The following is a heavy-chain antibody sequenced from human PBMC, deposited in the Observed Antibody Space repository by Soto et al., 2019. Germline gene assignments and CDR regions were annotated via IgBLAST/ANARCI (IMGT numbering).Heavy chain of an antibody. CDR3: ARQIRGVVPAASIDY. CDR2: INHSGST. CDR1: GGSFSGYY. Sequence: SETLSLTCAVYGGSFSGYYWSWIRQPPGKGLEWIGEINHSGSTNYNPSLKSRVTISVDTSKNQFSLKLSSLTAADTGVYYCARQIRGVVPAASIDYWGQGALVTVSS. V-gene: IGHV4-34*01. J-gene: IGHJ4*02. D-gene: IGHD2-2*01.